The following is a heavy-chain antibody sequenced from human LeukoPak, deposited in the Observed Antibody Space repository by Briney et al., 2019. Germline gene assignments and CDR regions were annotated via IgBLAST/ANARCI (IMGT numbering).Heavy chain of an antibody. D-gene: IGHD2-21*02. CDR1: GFTFSSYA. CDR2: ISGNSGST. V-gene: IGHV3-23*01. Sequence: GGSLRLSCAASGFTFSSYAMNWVRQAPGKGLEWLSGISGNSGSTYYADSVKGRFTISRDNSKNTLYLQMNSLRAEDTAVYYCARARVVTKWIDYWGQGTLVTVSS. J-gene: IGHJ4*02. CDR3: ARARVVTKWIDY.